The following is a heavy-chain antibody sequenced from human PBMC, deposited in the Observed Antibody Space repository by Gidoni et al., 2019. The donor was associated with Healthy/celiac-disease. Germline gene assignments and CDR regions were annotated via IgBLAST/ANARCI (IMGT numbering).Heavy chain of an antibody. CDR3: ARHTVTRGPTSYYYYYYGMDV. J-gene: IGHJ6*02. CDR2: IYYSGST. D-gene: IGHD4-17*01. V-gene: IGHV4-59*08. Sequence: QVQLQESGPGLVKPSETLSLTCTVSGGSISSYYWSWIRQPPGKGLEWIGYIYYSGSTNYNPSLKSRVTISVDTSKNRFSLKLSSVTAADTAVYYCARHTVTRGPTSYYYYYYGMDVWGQGTTVTVSS. CDR1: GGSISSYY.